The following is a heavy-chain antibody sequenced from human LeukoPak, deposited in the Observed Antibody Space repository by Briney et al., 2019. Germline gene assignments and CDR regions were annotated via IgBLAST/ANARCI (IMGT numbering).Heavy chain of an antibody. J-gene: IGHJ4*02. CDR3: ARDAKGYCANGVCAD. Sequence: GGSLRLSCAASGFTFSAYAMTWVRQAPGKGLEWVSGISGHGGSTFYANSVKGRFTTSRDNAKNSLYLQMNSLRAEDTAVYYCARDAKGYCANGVCADWGQGTLVIVSS. CDR2: ISGHGGST. D-gene: IGHD2-8*01. V-gene: IGHV3-23*01. CDR1: GFTFSAYA.